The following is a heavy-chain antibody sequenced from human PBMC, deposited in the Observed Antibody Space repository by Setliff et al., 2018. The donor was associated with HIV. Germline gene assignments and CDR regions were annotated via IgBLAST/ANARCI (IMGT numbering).Heavy chain of an antibody. CDR3: ARMYSGYDWSPAGARTRYFDY. Sequence: LSLTCAVSGYSISSGYYWGWIPQPPGKGLEWIGSIYHSGSTYYNPSLKSRVTISVDTSKNQFSLKLSSVTAADTAVYYCARMYSGYDWSPAGARTRYFDYWGQGTLVTVSS. V-gene: IGHV4-38-2*01. CDR2: IYHSGST. J-gene: IGHJ4*02. D-gene: IGHD5-12*01. CDR1: GYSISSGYY.